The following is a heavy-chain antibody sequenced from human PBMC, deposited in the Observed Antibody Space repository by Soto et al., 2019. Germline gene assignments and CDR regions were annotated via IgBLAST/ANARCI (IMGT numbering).Heavy chain of an antibody. V-gene: IGHV3-30-3*01. D-gene: IGHD3-9*01. CDR1: GFTFSSYA. CDR2: ISYDGSNK. J-gene: IGHJ6*02. CDR3: ASTYFDWLGDYSYGMDV. Sequence: QVQLVESGGGVVQPGRSLRLSCAASGFTFSSYAMHWVRQAPGKGLEWVAVISYDGSNKYYADSVKGRFTISRDNSKNTLYLQMNSLRAEDTAVYYCASTYFDWLGDYSYGMDVWGQGTTVTVSS.